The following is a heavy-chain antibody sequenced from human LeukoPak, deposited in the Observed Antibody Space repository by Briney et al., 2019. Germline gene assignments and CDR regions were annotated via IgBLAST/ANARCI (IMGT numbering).Heavy chain of an antibody. J-gene: IGHJ3*02. CDR3: AGTIRYCSGGSCYSDAFDI. V-gene: IGHV5-51*01. CDR2: IYPGDSDT. D-gene: IGHD2-15*01. CDR1: GYSFTSYW. Sequence: GESLKISCKGSGYSFTSYWIGWVRQMPGKGLEWMGIIYPGDSDTRYSPSFQGQVTISADKSISTAYLQWSSLKGSDTAMYYCAGTIRYCSGGSCYSDAFDIWGQGTMVTVSS.